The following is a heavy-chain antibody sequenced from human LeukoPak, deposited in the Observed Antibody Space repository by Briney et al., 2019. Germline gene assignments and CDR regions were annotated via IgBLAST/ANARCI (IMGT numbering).Heavy chain of an antibody. CDR1: GYTFTSYY. J-gene: IGHJ4*02. CDR3: ARSPSSSGYWGYFDY. V-gene: IGHV1-46*01. CDR2: INPSGGST. Sequence: ASVKVSCKASGYTFTSYYMHWVRQAPGQGLEWMGIINPSGGSTSYAQKFQGRVTMTRDTSTSTVYMELSSLRSEDTAVYYCARSPSSSGYWGYFDYWGQGTLVTVSS. D-gene: IGHD6-19*01.